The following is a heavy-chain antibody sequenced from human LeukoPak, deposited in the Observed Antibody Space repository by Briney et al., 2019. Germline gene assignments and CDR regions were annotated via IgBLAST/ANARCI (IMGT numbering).Heavy chain of an antibody. D-gene: IGHD4-11*01. J-gene: IGHJ4*02. V-gene: IGHV3-7*01. CDR1: GFTFSSYW. CDR3: AGVFRSTVTGEYYFDY. Sequence: GGSLRLSCAASGFTFSSYWMSWVRQAPGKGLEWVANIKKDGSEKYYVDSVKGRFTISRDNAKNSLYLQMNSLRAEDTAVYYCAGVFRSTVTGEYYFDYWGQGTLVTVSS. CDR2: IKKDGSEK.